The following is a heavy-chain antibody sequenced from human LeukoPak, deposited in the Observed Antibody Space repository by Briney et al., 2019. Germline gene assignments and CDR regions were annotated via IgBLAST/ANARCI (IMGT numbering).Heavy chain of an antibody. CDR2: VFYSGST. J-gene: IGHJ6*02. D-gene: IGHD2-2*01. CDR1: GGSISGYH. V-gene: IGHV4-59*08. CDR3: ARRGTSPYFYGMDV. Sequence: PSETLSLTCVVSGGSISGYHWGWIRQPPGKGLEWIGYVFYSGSTNYNPSLKSRVTISVDTSKNQFSLKLTSVTAADTAVYYCARRGTSPYFYGMDVWGQGTTVTVSS.